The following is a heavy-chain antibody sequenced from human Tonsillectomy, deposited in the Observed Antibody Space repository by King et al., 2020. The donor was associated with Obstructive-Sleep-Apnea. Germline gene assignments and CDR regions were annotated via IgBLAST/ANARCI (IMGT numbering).Heavy chain of an antibody. J-gene: IGHJ4*02. D-gene: IGHD6-13*01. V-gene: IGHV1-18*04. CDR1: GYTFTSYG. Sequence: QLVQSGVEVKKPGASVKVSCKASGYTFTSYGITWVRLAPGQGLEWMGWISVYNGDTKYAQKFQGRFTMTTDTSTNTAYMELRSLRSDDTAVYYCARYAYAAVGSTDYFDYWGQGTLVTVSS. CDR2: ISVYNGDT. CDR3: ARYAYAAVGSTDYFDY.